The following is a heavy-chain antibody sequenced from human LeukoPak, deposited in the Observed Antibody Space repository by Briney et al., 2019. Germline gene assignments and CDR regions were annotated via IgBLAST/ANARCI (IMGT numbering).Heavy chain of an antibody. CDR2: INPNSGGT. J-gene: IGHJ4*02. CDR1: GYTFTGYY. V-gene: IGHV1-2*02. CDR3: ARRFCSGGSCIPDF. Sequence: ASVKVSCKASGYTFTGYYMHWVRQAPGQGLEWMGWINPNSGGTIYAQRFQGRVTMTKDTSITTAYMELRSLRFDDTAVYYCARRFCSGGSCIPDFWGQGTLVTVSS. D-gene: IGHD2-15*01.